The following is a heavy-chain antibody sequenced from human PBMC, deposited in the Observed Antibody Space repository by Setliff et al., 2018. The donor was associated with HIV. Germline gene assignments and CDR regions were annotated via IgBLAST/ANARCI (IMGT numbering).Heavy chain of an antibody. D-gene: IGHD6-19*01. V-gene: IGHV4-59*01. CDR3: ARAVNFDY. J-gene: IGHJ4*02. Sequence: PSETLSLTCPVSGGSISRYFWNWIRQPPGKGLEWIGYIYVYNSERTNYNPSLTSRVTISVDTSRNQFSLKLTSVTAADTAIYYCARAVNFDYWGQGTMVTVSS. CDR2: IYVYNSERT. CDR1: GGSISRYF.